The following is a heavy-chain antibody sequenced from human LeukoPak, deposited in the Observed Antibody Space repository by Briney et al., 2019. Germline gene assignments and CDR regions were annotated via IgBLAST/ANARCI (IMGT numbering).Heavy chain of an antibody. J-gene: IGHJ5*02. CDR2: INPNSGGT. CDR1: GYTFTGYY. Sequence: ASVKVSCKASGYTFTGYYMHWVRQAPGQGVEWMGWINPNSGGTNYAQKFQGRVTMTRDTSISTAYMELSRLRSDDTAVYYCARDDLGGYSPDPWGQGTLVTVSS. V-gene: IGHV1-2*02. D-gene: IGHD4-23*01. CDR3: ARDDLGGYSPDP.